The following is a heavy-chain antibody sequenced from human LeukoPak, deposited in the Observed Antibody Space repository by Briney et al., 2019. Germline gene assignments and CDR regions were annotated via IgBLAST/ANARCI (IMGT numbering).Heavy chain of an antibody. V-gene: IGHV3-53*04. D-gene: IGHD6-19*01. Sequence: GGSLRLSCAASGFTVSSNYMSWVCQAPGKGLEWVSVIYSGGSTYYADSVKGRFTISRHNSKNTLYLQMNSLRAEDTAVYYCARAIAVAGQYYFDYWGQGTLVTVSS. J-gene: IGHJ4*02. CDR3: ARAIAVAGQYYFDY. CDR2: IYSGGST. CDR1: GFTVSSNY.